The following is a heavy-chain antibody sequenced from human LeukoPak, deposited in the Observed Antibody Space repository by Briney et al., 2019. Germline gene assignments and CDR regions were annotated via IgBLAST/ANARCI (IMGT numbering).Heavy chain of an antibody. J-gene: IGHJ4*02. D-gene: IGHD4-17*01. Sequence: SETLSLTCTVSGGSISSSNYYWVWIRQPPGKGLEWIGSISHSGSTYYNPSLKSRVTISVETSKNQFSLKLNSVTAADTALYYCAITNRDNFGDYYFDYWGQGTLVTVSS. CDR1: GGSISSSNYY. CDR3: AITNRDNFGDYYFDY. V-gene: IGHV4-39*07. CDR2: ISHSGST.